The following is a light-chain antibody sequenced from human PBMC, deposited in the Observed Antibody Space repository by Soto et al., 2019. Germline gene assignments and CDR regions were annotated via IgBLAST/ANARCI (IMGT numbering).Light chain of an antibody. J-gene: IGKJ1*01. Sequence: EIVLPQSPGTLSLSPGESATLSRRASQSVSSSYLAWYQQKPGQAPRLLIYGASSRATGIPDRFSGSGSGTDFTLTISRLEPEDFAVYYCQQYGSSGTVGKGTKVAIK. CDR1: QSVSSSY. V-gene: IGKV3-20*01. CDR2: GAS. CDR3: QQYGSSGT.